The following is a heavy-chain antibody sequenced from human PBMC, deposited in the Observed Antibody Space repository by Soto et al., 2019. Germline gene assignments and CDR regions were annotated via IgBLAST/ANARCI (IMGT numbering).Heavy chain of an antibody. CDR1: GFTFSSYG. J-gene: IGHJ6*03. Sequence: GGSLRLSCAASGFTFSSYGMHWVRQAPGKGLEWVAVIWYDGSNKYYADSVKGRFTISRDNSKNTLYLQMNSLRAEDTAVYYCARGPQSWNAFYYYYYMDVWGKGTTVTVSS. D-gene: IGHD1-1*01. CDR3: ARGPQSWNAFYYYYYMDV. CDR2: IWYDGSNK. V-gene: IGHV3-33*01.